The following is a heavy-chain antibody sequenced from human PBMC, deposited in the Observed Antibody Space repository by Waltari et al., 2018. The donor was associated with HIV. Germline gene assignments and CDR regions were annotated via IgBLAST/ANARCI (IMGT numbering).Heavy chain of an antibody. CDR3: ARGGIVVVVAALFDY. J-gene: IGHJ4*02. D-gene: IGHD2-15*01. Sequence: QVQLVESGGGLVKPGGSLRLSCAASGFTFSDYYMRWILQAPGKGLEWVSYISSSGSTIYYADSVKGRFTISKDNAKNSLYLQMNSLRAEDTTVYYCARGGIVVVVAALFDYWGQGTLVTASS. V-gene: IGHV3-11*01. CDR1: GFTFSDYY. CDR2: ISSSGSTI.